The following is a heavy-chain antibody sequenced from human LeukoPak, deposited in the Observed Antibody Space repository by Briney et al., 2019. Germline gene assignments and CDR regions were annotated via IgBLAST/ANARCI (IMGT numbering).Heavy chain of an antibody. CDR2: IYYSGTT. J-gene: IGHJ6*02. Sequence: SQTLSLTCTVSGGSISSDAYYWSWIRQHPGKGLVWIGYIYYSGTTYYNPSLKSRVTISVDTSKNQFSLKLSSVTDADTAVYYCARVPLHFDILTGYHNQAYGMDVWGQGTTVTVSS. CDR3: ARVPLHFDILTGYHNQAYGMDV. CDR1: GGSISSDAYY. V-gene: IGHV4-31*03. D-gene: IGHD3-9*01.